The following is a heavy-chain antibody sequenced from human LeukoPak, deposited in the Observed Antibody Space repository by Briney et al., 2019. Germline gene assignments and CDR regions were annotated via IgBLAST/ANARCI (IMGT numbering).Heavy chain of an antibody. Sequence: PGGSLRLSCAASGFTFSNAWMSWVRQAPGKGLEWVGRIKSKTDGGTTDYAAPVKGRFTISRDDSKNTLYLQMNSLKTEDTAVYYCTTDQPRGVIRDYWGQGTLVTVSS. J-gene: IGHJ4*02. D-gene: IGHD3-10*01. CDR1: GFTFSNAW. CDR3: TTDQPRGVIRDY. CDR2: IKSKTDGGTT. V-gene: IGHV3-15*01.